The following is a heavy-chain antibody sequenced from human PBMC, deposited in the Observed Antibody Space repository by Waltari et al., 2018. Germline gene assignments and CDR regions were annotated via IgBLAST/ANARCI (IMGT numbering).Heavy chain of an antibody. CDR2: VYDSGST. D-gene: IGHD5-12*01. V-gene: IGHV4-59*01. CDR3: ARGQYTGYDRGASDI. Sequence: QVQLQESGPGLVKPSETLSLSCTVSGGAISRYYWSWLRQPPGKGLEWIGSVYDSGSTAYKPSLESRATISVDTSKNQFSLKLNSVTAADTAVYYCARGQYTGYDRGASDIWSQGTMVTVSS. CDR1: GGAISRYY. J-gene: IGHJ3*02.